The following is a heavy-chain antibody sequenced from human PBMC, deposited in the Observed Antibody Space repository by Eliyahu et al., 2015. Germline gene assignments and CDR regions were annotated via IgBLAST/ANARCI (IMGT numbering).Heavy chain of an antibody. D-gene: IGHD3-10*01. CDR2: ISYDGSNK. CDR1: XFPXXSYG. V-gene: IGHV3-30*18. J-gene: IGHJ6*02. CDR3: AKGRGSGSRYGMDV. Sequence: QVQLVESGGGVVQPGXSLRLXCSASXFPXXSYGMHWVRQAPGTGVEWVAVISYDGSNKYYVDSVKGRFTISRDNSKNTLYLQMNSLRAEDTAVYYCAKGRGSGSRYGMDVWGQGTTVTVSS.